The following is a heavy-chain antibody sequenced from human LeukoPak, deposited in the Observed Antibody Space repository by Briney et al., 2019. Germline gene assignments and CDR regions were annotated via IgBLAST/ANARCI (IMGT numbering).Heavy chain of an antibody. V-gene: IGHV4-61*02. D-gene: IGHD6-6*01. CDR1: GGSINSGNYY. CDR2: IYTSGST. J-gene: IGHJ4*02. Sequence: IPSQTLSLTCTVSGGSINSGNYYWSWIRQPAGKGLEWIGRIYTSGSTNYNPSLKSRVTISVDTSKNQFSLKLSSVTAADTAVYYCASSDEYSSSYYFDYWGQGTLVTVSS. CDR3: ASSDEYSSSYYFDY.